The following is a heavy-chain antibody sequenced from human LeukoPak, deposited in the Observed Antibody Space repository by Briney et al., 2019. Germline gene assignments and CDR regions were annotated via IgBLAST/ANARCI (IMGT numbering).Heavy chain of an antibody. J-gene: IGHJ3*02. CDR1: GGTFSSYA. D-gene: IGHD4-17*01. CDR3: ASDTVTPDAFDI. V-gene: IGHV1-69*06. CDR2: IIPIFGTA. Sequence: ASVKVSCKASGGTFSSYAISWVRQAPGQGLEWMGGIIPIFGTANYAQKFQGRVTITADKSTSTAYMELSSLRSEDTAVYYCASDTVTPDAFDIWGQGTMVTVSS.